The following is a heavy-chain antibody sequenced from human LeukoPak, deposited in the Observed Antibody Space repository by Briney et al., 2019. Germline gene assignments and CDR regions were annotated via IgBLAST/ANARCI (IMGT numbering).Heavy chain of an antibody. CDR1: GFTFSSYA. D-gene: IGHD3-10*01. CDR3: VNNLLWFGELLSAFDI. J-gene: IGHJ3*02. V-gene: IGHV3-64D*06. Sequence: GGSLRLSCSASGFTFSSYAMHWVRQAPGKGLEYVSAISSNGGSTYYADSVKGRFTISRDDSKNTLYLQMSSLRAEDTAVYYCVNNLLWFGELLSAFDIWGQGTMVTVSS. CDR2: ISSNGGST.